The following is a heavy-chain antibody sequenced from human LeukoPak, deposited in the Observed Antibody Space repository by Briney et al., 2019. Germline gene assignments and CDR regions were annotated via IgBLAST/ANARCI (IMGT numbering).Heavy chain of an antibody. D-gene: IGHD2-2*02. V-gene: IGHV4-59*01. CDR3: ARLPAAIGYYFDY. CDR2: IYYSENT. J-gene: IGHJ4*02. CDR1: GGSISSYY. Sequence: SETLSLTCTVSGGSISSYYWSWIRQPPGKRLEWIGYIYYSENTNYNPPLKSRVTISVGTSKNQFSLKLNSVTAADTAVYYCARLPAAIGYYFDYWGQGTLVTVSS.